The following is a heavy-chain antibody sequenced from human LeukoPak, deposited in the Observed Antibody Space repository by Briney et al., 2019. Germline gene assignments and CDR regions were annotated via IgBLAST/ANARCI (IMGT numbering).Heavy chain of an antibody. CDR1: GFTFSSYG. D-gene: IGHD2-2*01. J-gene: IGHJ5*02. Sequence: PGRSLRLPCAASGFTFSSYGMHWVRQAPGKGLEWVSVIYSGGSTYYADSVKGRFTISRDNSKNTLYLQMNSLRAEDTAVYYCARDSVDCSSTSCYHWFDPWGQGTLVTVSS. CDR2: IYSGGST. V-gene: IGHV3-53*01. CDR3: ARDSVDCSSTSCYHWFDP.